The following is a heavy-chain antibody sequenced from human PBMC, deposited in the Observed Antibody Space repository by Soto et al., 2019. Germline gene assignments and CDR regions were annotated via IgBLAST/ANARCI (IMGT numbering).Heavy chain of an antibody. J-gene: IGHJ6*02. D-gene: IGHD1-26*01. CDR1: GFSISSGYY. V-gene: IGHV4-38-2*01. CDR3: ARVYGTVGARAYYYYGLDV. Sequence: PSETLSLTCGVSGFSISSGYYWGWIRQPPGKGLECIGRIYHNGNTNYNPSLKSRVTISVDTSKNQFSLKLTSVTAADTAVYYCARVYGTVGARAYYYYGLDVWGQGTTVTVSS. CDR2: IYHNGNT.